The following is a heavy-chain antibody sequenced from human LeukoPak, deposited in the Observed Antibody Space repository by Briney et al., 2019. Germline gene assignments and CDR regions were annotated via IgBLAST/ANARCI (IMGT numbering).Heavy chain of an antibody. CDR1: GYTFTGYY. CDR2: INPNSGGT. V-gene: IGHV1-2*02. J-gene: IGHJ5*02. CDR3: AREHREQWLVVVNWFDP. D-gene: IGHD6-19*01. Sequence: ASVKVSCKASGYTFTGYYMHWVRQAPGQGLEWMGWINPNSGGTNYAQKFQGRVTMTRDTSISTAYMELSRLRSDDTAVYYCAREHREQWLVVVNWFDPWGQGTLVTVSS.